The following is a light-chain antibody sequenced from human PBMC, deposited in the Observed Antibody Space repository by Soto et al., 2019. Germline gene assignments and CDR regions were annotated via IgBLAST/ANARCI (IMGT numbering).Light chain of an antibody. CDR3: QQRSDSPLT. CDR2: DAS. Sequence: EIVLTQSPGTLSLSPGERATLSCRASQSVSRTYLAWYQQKPGQAPRLLIYDASNRATGIPARFSGSGSGTDFTLTISTLEPEDFAVYYCQQRSDSPLTFGGGTKVDIK. CDR1: QSVSRTY. J-gene: IGKJ4*01. V-gene: IGKV3D-20*02.